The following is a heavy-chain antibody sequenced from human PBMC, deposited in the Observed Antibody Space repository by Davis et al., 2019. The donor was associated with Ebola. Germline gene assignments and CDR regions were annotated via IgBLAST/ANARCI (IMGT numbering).Heavy chain of an antibody. CDR3: ACYVLG. V-gene: IGHV3-73*01. D-gene: IGHD2-8*01. CDR2: IRSKANSYAT. CDR1: GFTFTGSA. J-gene: IGHJ4*02. Sequence: PGGSLRLSCAASGFTFTGSAMHWVRQASGKGLEWVGRIRSKANSYATAYAASVKGRFTISRDDSKNTAYLQMNSLRVEDTAVYYCACYVLGWGQGTLVTVSS.